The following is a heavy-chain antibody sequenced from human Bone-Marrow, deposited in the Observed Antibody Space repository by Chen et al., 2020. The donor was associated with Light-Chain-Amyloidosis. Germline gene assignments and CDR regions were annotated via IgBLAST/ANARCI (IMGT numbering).Heavy chain of an antibody. Sequence: EVQLEQSGPEVKKPGESLKISCKGSGYTFPNYWIGWVRQMPGKGLEWMGVIYPDDSDARHSPSFDGHVTISADKSITTAYLQWRSLKASDTAMYYCARRRDGYNFDYWGQGTLVTVSS. CDR2: IYPDDSDA. D-gene: IGHD5-12*01. V-gene: IGHV5-51*01. CDR3: ARRRDGYNFDY. J-gene: IGHJ4*02. CDR1: GYTFPNYW.